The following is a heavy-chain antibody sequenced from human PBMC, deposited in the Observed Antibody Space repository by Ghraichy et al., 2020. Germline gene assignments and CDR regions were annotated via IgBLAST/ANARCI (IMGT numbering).Heavy chain of an antibody. D-gene: IGHD5-18*01. J-gene: IGHJ4*02. Sequence: GGSLRLSCAASGFTFSSYSMNWVRQAPGKGLEWVSSISSSSSYIYYADSVKGRFTISRDNAKNSLYLQMNSLRAEDTAVYYCARDPPTAMVYSDFDYWGQGTLVTVSS. V-gene: IGHV3-21*01. CDR3: ARDPPTAMVYSDFDY. CDR2: ISSSSSYI. CDR1: GFTFSSYS.